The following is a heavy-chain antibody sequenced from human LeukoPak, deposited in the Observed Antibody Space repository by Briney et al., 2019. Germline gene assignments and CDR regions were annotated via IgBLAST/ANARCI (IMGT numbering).Heavy chain of an antibody. V-gene: IGHV3-23*01. CDR3: AKGCGGNCYSFSA. CDR1: GFTFGVYV. Sequence: GGSLRLSCAASGFTFGVYVMSWVRQAPGGGLEWVSSIGGLGGSTYYAGSVKGRFTISRDNSKSTLYLQLNSLGAEDTALYYCAKGCGGNCYSFSAWGQGTLVTVSS. J-gene: IGHJ5*02. D-gene: IGHD2-15*01. CDR2: IGGLGGST.